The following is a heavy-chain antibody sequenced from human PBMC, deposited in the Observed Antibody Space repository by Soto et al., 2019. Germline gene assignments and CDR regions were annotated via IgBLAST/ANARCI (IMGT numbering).Heavy chain of an antibody. CDR2: IWYDGSNE. CDR1: RFTVNNYG. CDR3: ARATYGIYNRAYNGMDV. Sequence: QVPLVESGGGVVQPGRSLRLSCAASRFTVNNYGMHWVRQAPGKGLEWVAGIWYDGSNEHYADSVTGRFTISRDSAKNRLYLKITSLKADDTVVYYWARATYGIYNRAYNGMDVWGQGTTVTVSS. V-gene: IGHV3-33*01. J-gene: IGHJ6*02. D-gene: IGHD3-9*01.